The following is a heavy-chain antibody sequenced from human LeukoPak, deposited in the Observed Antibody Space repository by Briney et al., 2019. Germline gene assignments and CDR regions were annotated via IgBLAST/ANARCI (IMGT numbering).Heavy chain of an antibody. CDR1: GFTVSSNY. Sequence: PGGSLRLSCAASGFTVSSNYMSWVRQAPGKGLEWVSAISGSGGSTYYADSVKGRFTISRDNSKNTLYLQMNSLRAEDTALYYCAKLGGAYYYYYGMDVWGQGTTVTVSS. J-gene: IGHJ6*02. V-gene: IGHV3-23*01. D-gene: IGHD3-16*01. CDR2: ISGSGGST. CDR3: AKLGGAYYYYYGMDV.